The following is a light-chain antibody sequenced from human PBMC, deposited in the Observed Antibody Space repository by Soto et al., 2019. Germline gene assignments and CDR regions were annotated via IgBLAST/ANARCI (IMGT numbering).Light chain of an antibody. CDR2: GVS. Sequence: QSALTQPRSVSGSPGQSVTISCTGTSSDVGGYNSVSWYQQHPGKAPKFMIYGVSKRPLGVPDRFSGSKSGHTASLTISGLQAEDEADYYCCSDAGNFWVFGGGTKLTVL. CDR3: CSDAGNFWV. CDR1: SSDVGGYNS. V-gene: IGLV2-11*01. J-gene: IGLJ3*02.